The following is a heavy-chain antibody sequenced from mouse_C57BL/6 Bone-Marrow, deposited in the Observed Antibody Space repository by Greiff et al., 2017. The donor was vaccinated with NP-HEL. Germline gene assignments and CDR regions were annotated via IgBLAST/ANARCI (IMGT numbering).Heavy chain of an antibody. CDR3: AREGDPPVDV. CDR2: INPNNGGT. V-gene: IGHV1-26*01. Sequence: EVQLQQSGPELVKPGASVKISCKASGYTFTDYYMNWVKQSHGKSLEWIGDINPNNGGTSYNQKFKGKATLTVDKSSSTAYMELRSLTSEDSAVYYCAREGDPPVDVWGTGTTVTVSS. CDR1: GYTFTDYY. J-gene: IGHJ1*03.